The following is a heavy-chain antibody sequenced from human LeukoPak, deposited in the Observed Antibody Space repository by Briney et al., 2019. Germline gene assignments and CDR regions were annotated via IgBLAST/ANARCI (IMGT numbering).Heavy chain of an antibody. CDR3: ARLTYSSSWFYFDY. V-gene: IGHV3-13*04. D-gene: IGHD6-13*01. CDR2: IGTAGNT. Sequence: PGGSLRLSCAAPGFTFSSYDMHWVRQATGKVLEWVSAIGTAGNTYYPGSVKGRFTISRENAKNSLYLQMNSLRAGDTAVYYCARLTYSSSWFYFDYWGQGTLVTVSS. CDR1: GFTFSSYD. J-gene: IGHJ4*02.